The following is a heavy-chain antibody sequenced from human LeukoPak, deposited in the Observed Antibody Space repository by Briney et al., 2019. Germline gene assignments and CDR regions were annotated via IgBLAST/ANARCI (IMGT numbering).Heavy chain of an antibody. CDR3: ASRLRGYSYGPPDY. J-gene: IGHJ4*02. CDR1: GFTFSSYA. Sequence: GRSLRLSCAASGFTFSSYAMHWVRQAPGKGLEWVAVISYAGSNKYYADSVKGRFTISRDNSKNTLYLQMNSLRAEDTAVYYCASRLRGYSYGPPDYWGQGTLVTVSS. V-gene: IGHV3-30-3*01. CDR2: ISYAGSNK. D-gene: IGHD5-18*01.